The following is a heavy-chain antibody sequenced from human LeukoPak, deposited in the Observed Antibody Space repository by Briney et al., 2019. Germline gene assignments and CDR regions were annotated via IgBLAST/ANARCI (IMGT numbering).Heavy chain of an antibody. CDR3: ARPYYDSSGYYEPNYFDY. D-gene: IGHD3-22*01. V-gene: IGHV3-21*01. J-gene: IGHJ4*02. Sequence: GGSLRLSCAASGFTFSSYSMNWVRQAPGKGLEWVSSISSSSSYIYYAVSVKGRFTISRDNAKNSLYLQMNSLRAEDTAVYYCARPYYDSSGYYEPNYFDYWGQGTLVTVSS. CDR2: ISSSSSYI. CDR1: GFTFSSYS.